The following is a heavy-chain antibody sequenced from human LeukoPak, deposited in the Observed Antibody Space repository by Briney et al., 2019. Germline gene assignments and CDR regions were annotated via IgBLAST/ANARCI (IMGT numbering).Heavy chain of an antibody. CDR2: IWYDGSNK. CDR1: GFTFSSYG. CDR3: AREGHWYSSSFFFDY. D-gene: IGHD6-6*01. Sequence: PGGSLRLSCAASGFTFSSYGMHWVRQAPGKGLEWVAVIWYDGSNKYYADSVKGRFTISRDNSKNTLYLQMNSLRAEDTAVSYCAREGHWYSSSFFFDYWGQGTLVTVSS. V-gene: IGHV3-33*08. J-gene: IGHJ4*02.